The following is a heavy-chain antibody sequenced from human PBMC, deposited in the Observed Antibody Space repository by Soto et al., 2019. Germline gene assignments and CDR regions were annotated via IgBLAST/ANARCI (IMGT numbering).Heavy chain of an antibody. Sequence: PGGSLRLSCAASGFTFSSYAMSWVRQAPGKGLEWVSAISGSGGSTYYADSVKGRFTISRDNSKNTLYLQMNSLRAEDTAVYYCAKSHLGGDYPAPFDYWGQGTLVTVSS. V-gene: IGHV3-23*01. J-gene: IGHJ4*02. CDR2: ISGSGGST. CDR3: AKSHLGGDYPAPFDY. CDR1: GFTFSSYA. D-gene: IGHD4-17*01.